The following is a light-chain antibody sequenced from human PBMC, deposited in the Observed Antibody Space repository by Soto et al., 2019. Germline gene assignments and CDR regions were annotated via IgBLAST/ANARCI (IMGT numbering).Light chain of an antibody. V-gene: IGKV1-13*02. J-gene: IGKJ1*01. Sequence: AIQVTQSPSSLSASVGDSVTITCRTSQGVRSALAWYQQKPGKAPNLLIFGASILQSGVPSRFNGSGSGTDFTLTISCLQSEDFATYYCQQYYSCPRTFGQGTKVDI. CDR1: QGVRSA. CDR2: GAS. CDR3: QQYYSCPRT.